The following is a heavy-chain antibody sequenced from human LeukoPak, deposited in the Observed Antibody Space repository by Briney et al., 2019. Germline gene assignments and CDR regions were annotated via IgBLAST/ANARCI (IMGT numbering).Heavy chain of an antibody. CDR1: GYTFTGYY. CDR3: ARDYSNTMIVVGYYYYMDV. D-gene: IGHD3-22*01. CDR2: INPNSGGT. J-gene: IGHJ6*03. Sequence: ASVKVSCKASGYTFTGYYMHWVRQAPGQGLEWMGWINPNSGGTNYAQKFQGRVTMTRDTSISTAYVELSRLRSDDTAVYYCARDYSNTMIVVGYYYYMDVWGKGTTVTVSS. V-gene: IGHV1-2*02.